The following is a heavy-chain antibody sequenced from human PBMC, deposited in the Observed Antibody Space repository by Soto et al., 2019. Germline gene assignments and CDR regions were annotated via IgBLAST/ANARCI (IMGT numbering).Heavy chain of an antibody. CDR1: GGSISSYY. D-gene: IGHD5-18*01. J-gene: IGHJ6*02. Sequence: QVQLQESGPGLVKPSETLSLTCTVSGGSISSYYWSWIRQPPGKGLEWIGYIYYSGSTNYNPSLTSRVNISRDTSKNQSSLKRSSVTAADTAVYYCARQSPGTAMVTGFYYYYYGMDVWGQGTTVTVSS. CDR3: ARQSPGTAMVTGFYYYYYGMDV. CDR2: IYYSGST. V-gene: IGHV4-59*08.